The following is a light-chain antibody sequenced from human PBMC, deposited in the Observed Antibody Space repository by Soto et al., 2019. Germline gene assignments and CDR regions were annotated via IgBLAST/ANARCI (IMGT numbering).Light chain of an antibody. CDR3: QQYSSLPRT. CDR1: QSVTSY. J-gene: IGKJ1*01. Sequence: ESVLTQSPGTLSLSPGERATLSCRASQSVTSYLAWYQQRPGQAPRVLIHSASSRATGIPDRFTGSGSGTDFTLTITRLEPEDFGVYYCQQYSSLPRTFGQGTKVDIK. V-gene: IGKV3-20*01. CDR2: SAS.